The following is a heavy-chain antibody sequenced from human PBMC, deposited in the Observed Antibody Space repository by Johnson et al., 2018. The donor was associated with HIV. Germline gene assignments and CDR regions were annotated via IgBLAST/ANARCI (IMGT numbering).Heavy chain of an antibody. D-gene: IGHD3-3*01. J-gene: IGHJ3*02. CDR3: AKREWGSIFGVDDAFDI. CDR1: GFTFSSYA. V-gene: IGHV3-30*04. CDR2: ISYDGSNK. Sequence: QVQLVESGGGVVQPGRSLRLSCAASGFTFSSYAMHWVRQAPGKGLEWVAVISYDGSNKYYADSVKGRFTISRDNSKNTLYLQMNSLRAEDTAVYYCAKREWGSIFGVDDAFDIWGQGTMVTVSS.